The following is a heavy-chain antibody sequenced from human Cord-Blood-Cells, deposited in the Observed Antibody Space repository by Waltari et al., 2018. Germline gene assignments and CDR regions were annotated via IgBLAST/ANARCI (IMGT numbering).Heavy chain of an antibody. CDR3: ARDSALTDAFDI. D-gene: IGHD7-27*01. CDR1: GLTFSDYY. Sequence: QVQLVESGGGLVKPGGSLRLSCAASGLTFSDYYLSWIRQAPGKGLEWVSYISSSGSTIYYADSVKGRFTIARDNAKNSLYLQMNSLRAEDTAVYYCARDSALTDAFDIWGQGTMVTVSS. V-gene: IGHV3-11*04. CDR2: ISSSGSTI. J-gene: IGHJ3*02.